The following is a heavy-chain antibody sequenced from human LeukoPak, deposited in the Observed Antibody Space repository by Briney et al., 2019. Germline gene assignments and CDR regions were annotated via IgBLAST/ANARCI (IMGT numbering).Heavy chain of an antibody. CDR3: SKGDDRYGFDY. V-gene: IGHV3-43*02. Sequence: GGSLRLSCAASGFTFSSYAMHWVRQAPGKGLEWVSLITWDGQNIEYQDSVKGRFTISRDNSENSLYLQMKSLKTEDTALYFCSKGDDRYGFDYWGQGTLVTVSS. J-gene: IGHJ4*02. D-gene: IGHD5-18*01. CDR2: ITWDGQNI. CDR1: GFTFSSYA.